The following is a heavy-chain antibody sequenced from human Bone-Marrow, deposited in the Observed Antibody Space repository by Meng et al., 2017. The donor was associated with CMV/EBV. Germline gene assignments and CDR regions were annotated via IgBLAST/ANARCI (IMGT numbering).Heavy chain of an antibody. Sequence: SETLSLTCTVSGGSISSSSYYWGWIRQPPGKGLEWIGSIYYSGRTYYNPSLKSRVTISVVTSKNQFSLKLTSVTAADTAVYYCARMVRTLPRFYGMDVWGQGTTLTVSS. CDR2: IYYSGRT. D-gene: IGHD1-14*01. CDR1: GGSISSSSYY. J-gene: IGHJ6*02. CDR3: ARMVRTLPRFYGMDV. V-gene: IGHV4-39*07.